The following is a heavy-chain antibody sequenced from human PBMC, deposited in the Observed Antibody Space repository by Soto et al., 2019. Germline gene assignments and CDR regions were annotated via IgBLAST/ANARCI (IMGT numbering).Heavy chain of an antibody. CDR1: GSTFSSYT. CDR3: AGSGTTVTTFGYYGMDV. V-gene: IGHV1-69*02. D-gene: IGHD4-17*01. J-gene: IGHJ6*02. Sequence: QVQLVQSGAEVRKPGSSVKVSCKASGSTFSSYTISWVRQAPGQGLEWMGRIIPILGIANYAKKFQGRVTITADKSTCTSYRELSSLRFEDTAVYYCAGSGTTVTTFGYYGMDVWVQGTTVTVSS. CDR2: IIPILGIA.